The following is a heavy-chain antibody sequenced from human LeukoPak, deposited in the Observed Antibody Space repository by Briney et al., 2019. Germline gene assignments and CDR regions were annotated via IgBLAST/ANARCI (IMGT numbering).Heavy chain of an antibody. CDR3: ARDGGGVSSWVPH. D-gene: IGHD2-8*02. CDR2: IDPGDSFT. Sequence: GESLKISCKGSGYSFSSYWISWGRQMPGKGLEWMGRIDPGDSFTKYRPSLEGRVTISADKSLSTVYLQWSSLKASDTAIYYCARDGGGVSSWVPHWGQGTLVTVSS. CDR1: GYSFSSYW. V-gene: IGHV5-10-1*01. J-gene: IGHJ4*02.